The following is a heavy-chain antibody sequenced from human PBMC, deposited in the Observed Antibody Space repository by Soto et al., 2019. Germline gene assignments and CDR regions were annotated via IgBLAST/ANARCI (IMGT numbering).Heavy chain of an antibody. CDR3: ARMYSRGWRPFDY. J-gene: IGHJ4*02. Sequence: SETLSLTCTVSGGSISSYYWSWIRQPPGKGLEWIGYIYYSGSTNYNPSLKSRVTISVDTSKNQFSLKLSSVTAADTAVYYCARMYSRGWRPFDYWGQGTLVTVSS. CDR2: IYYSGST. CDR1: GGSISSYY. V-gene: IGHV4-59*08. D-gene: IGHD6-19*01.